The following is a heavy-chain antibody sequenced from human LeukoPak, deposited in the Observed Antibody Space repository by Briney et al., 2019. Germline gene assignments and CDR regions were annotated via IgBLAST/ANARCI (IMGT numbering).Heavy chain of an antibody. CDR2: ISSNGGST. J-gene: IGHJ4*02. CDR1: GFTFSRYA. D-gene: IGHD3-10*01. CDR3: VKDGSGSYYTYYFDY. V-gene: IGHV3-64D*06. Sequence: GGSLRLSCSASGFTFSRYAMHWVRQAPRKGLEYVSAISSNGGSTYYAASVKGRFTISRDNSKNTLYLQMSSLRAEDTAVYYCVKDGSGSYYTYYFDYWRQATLVSVCS.